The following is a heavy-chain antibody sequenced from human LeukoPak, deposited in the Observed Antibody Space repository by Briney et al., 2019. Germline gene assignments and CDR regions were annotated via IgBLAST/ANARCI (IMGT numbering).Heavy chain of an antibody. CDR1: GFTFSDYY. CDR3: ARLGSGSYFDY. D-gene: IGHD3-3*01. J-gene: IGHJ4*02. Sequence: GGSLRLSCAASGFTFSDYYMSWIRQAPGKGLEWISHISSVGSYTNYADSVKGRFTISRDNAKNSLYLQMNSLRAEDTAVYYCARLGSGSYFDYWGQGTLVTVSS. CDR2: ISSVGSYT. V-gene: IGHV3-11*06.